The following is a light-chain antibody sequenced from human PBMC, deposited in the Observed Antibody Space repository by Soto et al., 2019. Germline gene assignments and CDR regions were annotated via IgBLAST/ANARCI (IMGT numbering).Light chain of an antibody. V-gene: IGLV1-44*01. Sequence: QSVLTQPPSASGAPGQSVTISCSGSSSNIGGNPVNWYQHLAEMAPKLLIYNNDRRPSGVPDRFSGSKFGTSVSLAISGLQSEDAADYYCAAWDDSLKGVVFGGGTKLTVL. J-gene: IGLJ2*01. CDR2: NND. CDR3: AAWDDSLKGVV. CDR1: SSNIGGNP.